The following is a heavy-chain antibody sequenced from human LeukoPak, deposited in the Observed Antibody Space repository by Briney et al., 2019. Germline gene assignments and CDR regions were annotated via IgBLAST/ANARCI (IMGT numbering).Heavy chain of an antibody. CDR1: VYSISSGYY. Sequence: SQTLSLTCTVSVYSISSGYYWGWIRQPSGKGLEWIGSIHHSGITYYNPSLKSRVTISVDTSKNQFSLRVDSVTAADTAVYYCARDLYDDNRCFDFWGQGILVTVSS. CDR3: ARDLYDDNRCFDF. V-gene: IGHV4-38-2*02. J-gene: IGHJ4*02. D-gene: IGHD1-14*01. CDR2: IHHSGIT.